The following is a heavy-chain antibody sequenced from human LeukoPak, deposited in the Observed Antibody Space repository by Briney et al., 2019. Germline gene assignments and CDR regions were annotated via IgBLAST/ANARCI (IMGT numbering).Heavy chain of an antibody. V-gene: IGHV1-18*01. CDR1: GYTFTSYG. Sequence: ASVKVSCKASGYTFTSYGISWVRQAPGQGLEWMGWISAYIGNTNYAQKLQGRVTMTTDTSTSTAYMELRSLRSDDTAVYYCARDHSGSLVRVLIIEGSISLDYWGQGTLVTVSS. J-gene: IGHJ4*02. CDR2: ISAYIGNT. D-gene: IGHD1-26*01. CDR3: ARDHSGSLVRVLIIEGSISLDY.